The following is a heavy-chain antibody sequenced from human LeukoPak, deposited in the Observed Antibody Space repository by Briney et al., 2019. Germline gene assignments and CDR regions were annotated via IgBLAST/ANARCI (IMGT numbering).Heavy chain of an antibody. CDR2: VNHSGST. CDR1: GGSFSGYY. D-gene: IGHD5-18*01. CDR3: AISSGYSYGYGIGY. Sequence: SETLSLTCAVYGGSFSGYYWSWIRQPPGKGLEWIGEVNHSGSTNYNPSLKSRVTISVDTSKNQFSLKLSSVTAADTAVYYCAISSGYSYGYGIGYWGQGTLVTVSS. V-gene: IGHV4-34*01. J-gene: IGHJ4*02.